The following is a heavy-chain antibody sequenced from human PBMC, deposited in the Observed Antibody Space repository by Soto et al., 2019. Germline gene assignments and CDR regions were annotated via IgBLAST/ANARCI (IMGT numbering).Heavy chain of an antibody. CDR1: GFTFSSYE. J-gene: IGHJ4*02. CDR3: ASTTPYGRYFDY. V-gene: IGHV3-48*03. D-gene: IGHD2-2*01. CDR2: ISSSGSTL. Sequence: GGSLRLSCAASGFTFSSYEMNWVRQAPGKGLEWVSYISSSGSTLYYADSVKGRFTISRDNAKNSLYLQMNSLRAEDTAVYYCASTTPYGRYFDYWGQGTLVTVSS.